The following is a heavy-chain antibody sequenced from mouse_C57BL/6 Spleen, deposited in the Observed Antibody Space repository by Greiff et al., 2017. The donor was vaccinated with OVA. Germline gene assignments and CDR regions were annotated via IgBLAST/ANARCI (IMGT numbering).Heavy chain of an antibody. CDR3: AREGDGSHYFVY. CDR1: GYTFTSYG. D-gene: IGHD2-3*01. Sequence: QVQLQQSGAELARPGASVKLSCKASGYTFTSYGISWVKQRTGQGLEWIGEIYPRSGNTYYNEKFKGKATLTADKSSSTAYMELRSLTSEDSAVYFCAREGDGSHYFVYWGQGTTLTVSS. V-gene: IGHV1-81*01. J-gene: IGHJ2*01. CDR2: IYPRSGNT.